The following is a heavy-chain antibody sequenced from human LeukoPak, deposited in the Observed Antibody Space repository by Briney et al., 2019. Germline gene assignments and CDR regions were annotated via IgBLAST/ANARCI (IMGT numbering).Heavy chain of an antibody. CDR3: AREVGELTLDY. CDR1: GFTFSSYS. J-gene: IGHJ4*02. D-gene: IGHD1-26*01. Sequence: GGSLRLSCAASGFTFSSYSMNWVRQAPGKGLGWVSSISSSSSYIYYADSVKGRFTISRDNAKNSLYLQMNSLRAEDTAVYYCAREVGELTLDYWGQGTLVTVSS. CDR2: ISSSSSYI. V-gene: IGHV3-21*01.